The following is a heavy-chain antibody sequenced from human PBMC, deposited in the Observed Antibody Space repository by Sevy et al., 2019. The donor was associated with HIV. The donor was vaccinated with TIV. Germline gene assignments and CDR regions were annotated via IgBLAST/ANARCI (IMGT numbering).Heavy chain of an antibody. CDR1: GFTFSDHY. CDR2: TRNKANSYTT. J-gene: IGHJ4*02. Sequence: GGSLRLSCAASGFTFSDHYMDWVRQAPGKGLEWVGRTRNKANSYTTEYAASVKGRFTISRDDSKNSLYLQMNSLKTGDTAVYYCARVIAAAGVDYWGQGTLVTVSS. D-gene: IGHD6-13*01. CDR3: ARVIAAAGVDY. V-gene: IGHV3-72*01.